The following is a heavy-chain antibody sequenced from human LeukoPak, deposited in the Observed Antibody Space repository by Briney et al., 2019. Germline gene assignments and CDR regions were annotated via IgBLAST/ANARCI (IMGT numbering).Heavy chain of an antibody. CDR3: VREYSDQLLWTALDY. CDR1: GFTFSSYE. J-gene: IGHJ4*02. CDR2: ISLLGDTI. V-gene: IGHV3-48*03. D-gene: IGHD2-2*01. Sequence: PGGSLRLSCVASGFTFSSYEMNWVRQAPGKGLEWVSYISLLGDTIYYADSVKGRFTISRDNAKNSLFLQMSSLRPEDTAIYYCVREYSDQLLWTALDYWGQGALVTVSS.